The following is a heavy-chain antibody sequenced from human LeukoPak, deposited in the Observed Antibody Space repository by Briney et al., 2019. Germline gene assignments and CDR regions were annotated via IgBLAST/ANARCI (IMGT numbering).Heavy chain of an antibody. CDR2: INPNSGGT. CDR1: GYTFTGYY. J-gene: IGHJ4*02. Sequence: SVTVSCKASGYTFTGYYMHWVRQAAGQGLEWMGWINPNSGGTNYAQKFQGRVTMTRDTSISTAYMELSRLRSDDTAVYYCARGPSSQYYDSSGYHYWGQGTLVTVSS. V-gene: IGHV1-2*02. CDR3: ARGPSSQYYDSSGYHY. D-gene: IGHD3-22*01.